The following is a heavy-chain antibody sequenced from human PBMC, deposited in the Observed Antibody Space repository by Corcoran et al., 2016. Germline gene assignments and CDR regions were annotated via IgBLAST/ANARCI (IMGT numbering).Heavy chain of an antibody. CDR2: SYYPGST. V-gene: IGHV4-39*07. CDR1: GDSISGSDNYH. Sequence: QLQLQESGPGLVKPSAALSLTCAVSGDSISGSDNYHWGWIRQPPGKGLEVIASSYYPGSTYYNASLESRVTISVDTSKNQVSLKLHAVTAADTASYYCAKRRGGSCCQHWGQGTLITVSS. D-gene: IGHD3-10*01. CDR3: AKRRGGSCCQH. J-gene: IGHJ1*01.